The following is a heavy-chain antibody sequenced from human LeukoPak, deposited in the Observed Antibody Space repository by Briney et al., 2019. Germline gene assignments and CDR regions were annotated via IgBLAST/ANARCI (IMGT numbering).Heavy chain of an antibody. CDR1: GGSISSSSYY. CDR2: ISSNGGST. J-gene: IGHJ4*02. D-gene: IGHD6-19*01. Sequence: PSETLSLTCTVSGGSISSSSYYWGWVRQAPGKGLEYVSAISSNGGSTYYADSVKGRFTISRDNSKNTLYLQMSSLRAEDTAVYYCVKDTDPRIAVAGTFHYWGQGTLVTVSS. V-gene: IGHV3-64D*06. CDR3: VKDTDPRIAVAGTFHY.